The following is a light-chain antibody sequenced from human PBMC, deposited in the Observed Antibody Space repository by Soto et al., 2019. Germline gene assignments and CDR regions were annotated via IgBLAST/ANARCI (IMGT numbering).Light chain of an antibody. J-gene: IGKJ2*01. Sequence: AIQMTQSPSSLSASVGDRVTITCRASQGIRNDLGWYQQKPGKAPKLLVYAASTLQSGVPSRFSGSGSGALFTLTIISLQPEDFSTYYCLQDHKFPRTFGQGTKLDLK. CDR2: AAS. CDR1: QGIRND. CDR3: LQDHKFPRT. V-gene: IGKV1-6*02.